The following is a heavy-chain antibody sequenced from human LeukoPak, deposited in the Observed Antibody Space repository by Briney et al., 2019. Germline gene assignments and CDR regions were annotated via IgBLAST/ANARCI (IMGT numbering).Heavy chain of an antibody. CDR2: IYYSGST. D-gene: IGHD3-3*01. CDR1: GGSISSSSYY. J-gene: IGHJ4*02. V-gene: IGHV4-39*07. Sequence: PSETLSLTCTVSGGSISSSSYYWGWIRQPPGKGLEWIGSIYYSGSTYYNPSLKSRVTISVDTSKNQFSLKLSSVTAADTAVYYCARIRLEWLFAAFDYWGQGTLVTVSS. CDR3: ARIRLEWLFAAFDY.